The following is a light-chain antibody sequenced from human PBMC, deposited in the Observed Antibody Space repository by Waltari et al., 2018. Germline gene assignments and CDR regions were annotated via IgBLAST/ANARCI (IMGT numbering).Light chain of an antibody. Sequence: EIVLTQSPGTLSLSPGSRATLSCMASQPVDDYLAWYQQKPGQAPRLLIYGAYSRAAGIPDRFSGSGSGTDFTLTISRLEPEDFAMYYCQQYVRSPETFGLGTRVEI. CDR2: GAY. J-gene: IGKJ1*01. CDR1: QPVDDY. V-gene: IGKV3-20*01. CDR3: QQYVRSPET.